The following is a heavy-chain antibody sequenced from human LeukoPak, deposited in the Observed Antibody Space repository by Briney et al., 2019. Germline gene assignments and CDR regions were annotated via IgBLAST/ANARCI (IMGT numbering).Heavy chain of an antibody. CDR1: GFTFSSYW. CDR2: IKQDGSEK. V-gene: IGHV3-7*01. Sequence: PGGSLRLSCAASGFTFSSYWMSWVRQAPGKGLEWVANIKQDGSEKYYVDSVKGRFTISRGNAKNSLYLQMNSLRAEDTAVYYCARDGITMIVVVTHDAFDIWGQGTMVTVSS. D-gene: IGHD3-22*01. J-gene: IGHJ3*02. CDR3: ARDGITMIVVVTHDAFDI.